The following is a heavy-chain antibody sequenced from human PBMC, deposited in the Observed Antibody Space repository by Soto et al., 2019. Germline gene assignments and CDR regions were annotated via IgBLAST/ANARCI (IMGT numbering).Heavy chain of an antibody. CDR1: GFTFSSYG. V-gene: IGHV3-33*01. D-gene: IGHD3-9*01. J-gene: IGHJ4*02. Sequence: QVQLVESGGGVVQPGRSLRLSCAASGFTFSSYGMHWVRQAPGKGLEWVAVIWYDGSNKYYADSVKGRFTISRDNSKNTLYLQMNSLRAEDTAVYYCARDDGRYSGPTYYFDYWGQGTLVTVSS. CDR3: ARDDGRYSGPTYYFDY. CDR2: IWYDGSNK.